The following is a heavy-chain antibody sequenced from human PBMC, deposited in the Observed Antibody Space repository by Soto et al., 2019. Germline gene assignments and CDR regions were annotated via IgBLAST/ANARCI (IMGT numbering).Heavy chain of an antibody. J-gene: IGHJ6*02. CDR3: ARVRRIAARPSSYYYYYGMDV. Sequence: GASVKVSCKASGYTFTGYYMHWVRQAPGQGLEWMGWINPNSGGTNYAQKFQGRVTMTRDTSISTAYMELSRLRSDDTAVYYCARVRRIAARPSSYYYYYGMDVWGQGXTVTVYS. V-gene: IGHV1-2*02. CDR2: INPNSGGT. CDR1: GYTFTGYY. D-gene: IGHD6-6*01.